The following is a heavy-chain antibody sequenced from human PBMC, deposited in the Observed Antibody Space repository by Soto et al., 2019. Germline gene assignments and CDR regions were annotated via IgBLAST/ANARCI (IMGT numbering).Heavy chain of an antibody. CDR3: ARDGGSSTKWFDP. J-gene: IGHJ5*02. Sequence: GGSLRLSCAASGFTFSSYWMSWVRQAPGKGLEWVANIKQDGSEKYYVDSVKGRFTISRDNAKNSLYLQMNSLRAEDTAVYYCARDGGSSTKWFDPWGQGTLVTVSS. V-gene: IGHV3-7*01. CDR2: IKQDGSEK. CDR1: GFTFSSYW. D-gene: IGHD2-2*01.